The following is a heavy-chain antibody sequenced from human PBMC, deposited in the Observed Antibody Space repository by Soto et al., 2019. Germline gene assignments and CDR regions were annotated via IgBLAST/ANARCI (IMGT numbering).Heavy chain of an antibody. CDR1: GFTFSDYY. V-gene: IGHV3-11*01. CDR3: ARVSPPLDY. J-gene: IGHJ4*02. Sequence: QVQLVESGGGLVKPGGSLRLSCAASGFTFSDYYMSWIRQAPGQGLEWVSNIRTSGSTINYADSVKGRVTISRDNAKNSLYLQLNSLRAEDTAVYYCARVSPPLDYWGQGTLVNVSS. CDR2: IRTSGSTI.